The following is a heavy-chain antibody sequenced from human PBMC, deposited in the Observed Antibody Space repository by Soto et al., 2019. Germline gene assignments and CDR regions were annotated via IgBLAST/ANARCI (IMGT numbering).Heavy chain of an antibody. D-gene: IGHD3-3*01. J-gene: IGHJ5*02. CDR3: ARLEWDLRWLAP. Sequence: PSETLSLACTVSGGSISSSSYFWGWIRQPPGKGLEWIGSIYYSGSTYYNPSLRSRLIISVDTSKNQFSLNLSSVTAADTAVYYCARLEWDLRWLAPWGQGILVTVSS. V-gene: IGHV4-39*01. CDR2: IYYSGST. CDR1: GGSISSSSYF.